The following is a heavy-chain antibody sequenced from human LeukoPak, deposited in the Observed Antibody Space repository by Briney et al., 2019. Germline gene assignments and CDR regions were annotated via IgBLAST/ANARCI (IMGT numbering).Heavy chain of an antibody. CDR3: ARGGFRFFAH. J-gene: IGHJ5*02. D-gene: IGHD3-22*01. Sequence: GGSLRLSCAASGFTFSSYWMNWVRQAPGKGLEWVANINQDGTEKYYVDSVKGRFTIPRDNAKNSLYLQMNSLRAEDTAVYYCARGGFRFFAHWGQGTLVTVSS. CDR2: INQDGTEK. CDR1: GFTFSSYW. V-gene: IGHV3-7*04.